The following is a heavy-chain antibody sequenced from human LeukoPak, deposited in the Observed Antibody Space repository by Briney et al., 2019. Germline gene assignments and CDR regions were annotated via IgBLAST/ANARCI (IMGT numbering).Heavy chain of an antibody. CDR1: GFTFSGYE. D-gene: IGHD3-10*02. CDR3: AELGITMIGGV. J-gene: IGHJ6*04. CDR2: ISSSGSTI. V-gene: IGHV3-48*03. Sequence: GGSLRLSCAASGFTFSGYEWNWLRQAPGKGREGVSYISSSGSTIYYADSVKGRFTISRDNAKNSLYLQMNSLRAEDTAVYYCAELGITMIGGVWGKGTTVTISS.